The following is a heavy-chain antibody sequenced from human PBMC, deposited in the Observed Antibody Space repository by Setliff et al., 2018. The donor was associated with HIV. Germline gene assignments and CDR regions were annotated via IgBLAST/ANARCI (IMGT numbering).Heavy chain of an antibody. CDR3: ARGFDYAQRPPLYYFDY. J-gene: IGHJ4*02. CDR2: ISYTGST. Sequence: SETLSLTCTVPGGSINRSNYYWGWIRQPPGKGLEWIGTISYTGSTYYDPSLESRVTISVGTSQNQFSLKLSSVTAADTAVYYCARGFDYAQRPPLYYFDYWGQGTLVTVSS. CDR1: GGSINRSNYY. D-gene: IGHD2-2*01. V-gene: IGHV4-39*07.